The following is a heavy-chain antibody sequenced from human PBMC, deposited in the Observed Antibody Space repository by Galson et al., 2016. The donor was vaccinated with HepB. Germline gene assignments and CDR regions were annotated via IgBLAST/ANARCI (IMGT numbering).Heavy chain of an antibody. Sequence: SVKVSCKGSGFTFTSHVIHWVRQAPGQRLEWMGWINAGNGDTRYSQEFQNRVTLSRDTSASTAYMELSSLRSDDTAVFYCATAPSTEYFQHRGQGTPVSVSS. CDR2: INAGNGDT. CDR3: ATAPSTEYFQH. V-gene: IGHV1-3*01. J-gene: IGHJ1*01. CDR1: GFTFTSHV.